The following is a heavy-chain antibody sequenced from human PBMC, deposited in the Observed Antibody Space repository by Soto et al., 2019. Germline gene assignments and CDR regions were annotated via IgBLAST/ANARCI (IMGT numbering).Heavy chain of an antibody. V-gene: IGHV3-23*01. Sequence: RGSLRLSCAASGFTFSSYAMSWVRQAPGKGLEWVSAISGSGGSTYYADSVKGRFTISRDNSKNTLYLQMNSLRAEDTAVYYCAKDREGYSSGEVPLLYWGQGTLVTVSS. CDR1: GFTFSSYA. CDR2: ISGSGGST. CDR3: AKDREGYSSGEVPLLY. D-gene: IGHD6-19*01. J-gene: IGHJ4*02.